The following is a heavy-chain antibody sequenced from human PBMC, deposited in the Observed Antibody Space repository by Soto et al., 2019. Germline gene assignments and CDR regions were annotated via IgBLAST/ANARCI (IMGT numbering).Heavy chain of an antibody. D-gene: IGHD3-22*01. CDR2: ISYDGSNK. CDR1: GFTFSSYA. V-gene: IGHV3-30-3*01. Sequence: GGSLRLSCAASGFTFSSYAMHWVRQAPGKGLEWVAVISYDGSNKYYADSVKGRFTISRDNSKNTLYLQMNSLRAEDTAVYYCARGRGYDSSGYPSFDYWGQGTLVTVSS. CDR3: ARGRGYDSSGYPSFDY. J-gene: IGHJ4*02.